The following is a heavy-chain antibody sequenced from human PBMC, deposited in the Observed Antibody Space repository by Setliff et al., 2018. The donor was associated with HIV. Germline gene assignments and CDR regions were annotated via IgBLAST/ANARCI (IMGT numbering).Heavy chain of an antibody. Sequence: PGGSLRLSCAASGFTFSNAWMSWVRQAPGKGLEWVGRIKTRTEGGTTDYAAPVKGRFTISRDDSKNTLYLQMNSLKTEDTAVYYCTRLPHIVAVTAIPYFDYWGQGTLVTVSS. CDR3: TRLPHIVAVTAIPYFDY. CDR2: IKTRTEGGTT. J-gene: IGHJ4*02. V-gene: IGHV3-15*01. D-gene: IGHD2-21*02. CDR1: GFTFSNAW.